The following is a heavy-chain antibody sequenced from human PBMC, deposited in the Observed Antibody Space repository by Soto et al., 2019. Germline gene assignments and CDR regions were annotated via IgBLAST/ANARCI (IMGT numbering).Heavy chain of an antibody. J-gene: IGHJ4*02. CDR3: TRGERDSRISN. CDR1: GGSFSGYY. Sequence: KTSETLSLTCAVYGGSFSGYYWSWIRQPPGKGLEWIGEINHSGSAYYNPSLKSRVTISVDTSKNQFSLKLSSVTAADTAVYYCTRGERDSRISNWGQGTLVTVSS. CDR2: INHSGSA. D-gene: IGHD6-13*01. V-gene: IGHV4-34*01.